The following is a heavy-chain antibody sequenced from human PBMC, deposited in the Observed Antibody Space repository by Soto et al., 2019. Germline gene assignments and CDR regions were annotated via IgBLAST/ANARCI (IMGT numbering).Heavy chain of an antibody. J-gene: IGHJ1*01. Sequence: SETLSLTCTVSGGSISSYYWSWIRQPPGKGLEWIGYIYYSGSTNYNPSLKSRVTISVDTSKNQFSLKLSSVTAADTAVYYCARGLDYGDAPSSQLWGQTTLVSGS. D-gene: IGHD4-17*01. CDR1: GGSISSYY. V-gene: IGHV4-59*01. CDR2: IYYSGST. CDR3: ARGLDYGDAPSSQL.